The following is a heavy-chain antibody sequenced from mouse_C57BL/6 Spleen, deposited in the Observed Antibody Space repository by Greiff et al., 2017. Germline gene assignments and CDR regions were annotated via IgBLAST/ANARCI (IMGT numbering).Heavy chain of an antibody. V-gene: IGHV5-17*01. Sequence: EVMLVESGGGLVKPGGSLKLSCAASGFTFSDYGMHWVRQAPEKGLEWVAYISRGSSTIYYADTVKGRFTISRDNAKNTLFLQITSLRSEDTAMYYCARPYYSNYVGYWGQGTTLTVSS. J-gene: IGHJ2*01. CDR3: ARPYYSNYVGY. CDR2: ISRGSSTI. D-gene: IGHD2-5*01. CDR1: GFTFSDYG.